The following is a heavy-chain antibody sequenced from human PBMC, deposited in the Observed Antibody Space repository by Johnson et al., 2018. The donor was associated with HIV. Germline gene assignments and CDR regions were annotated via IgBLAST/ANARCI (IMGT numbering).Heavy chain of an antibody. CDR1: AFTFSRYG. Sequence: QMLLVESGGGVVQPGRSLRLSCAASAFTFSRYGMHWVRQAPGKGLEWVALISYDGSNKYYADSVKGRLTISRDNSKNTLYLQMNSLRAEETAVYYCARERGEGGSYYSFRRDAFDIWGQGTMVTVSS. CDR2: ISYDGSNK. V-gene: IGHV3-30*03. J-gene: IGHJ3*02. CDR3: ARERGEGGSYYSFRRDAFDI. D-gene: IGHD1-26*01.